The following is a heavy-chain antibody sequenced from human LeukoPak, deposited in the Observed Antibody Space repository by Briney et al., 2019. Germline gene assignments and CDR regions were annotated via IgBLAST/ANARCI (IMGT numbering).Heavy chain of an antibody. CDR3: ARIFILSGFSSYFDH. J-gene: IGHJ4*02. V-gene: IGHV4-38-2*02. CDR1: SNSISSGHY. CDR2: IYLSWTT. D-gene: IGHD3-9*01. Sequence: SETLSLTCSVSSNSISSGHYWDWIRQTPGTGLECIGRIYLSWTTYYNPSLKSRVTISVDTSKNQFSLKLSSVTAADTAVYFCARIFILSGFSSYFDHWGQGTLVTVSS.